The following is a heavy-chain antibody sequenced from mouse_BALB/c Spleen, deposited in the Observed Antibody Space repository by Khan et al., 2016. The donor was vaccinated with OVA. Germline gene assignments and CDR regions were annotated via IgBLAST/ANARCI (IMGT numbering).Heavy chain of an antibody. Sequence: QVQLKESGAELVRPGTSVKLSCKASGYTFTNYWINWVKQRPGQGLEWIGNIYPSDSYTNYNQNFKDKATLTVDKSSSPAYMQLSSPTSEDSAVYYCSREVGTMAYWGHGTLVTVSA. D-gene: IGHD1-1*02. V-gene: IGHV1-69*02. CDR3: SREVGTMAY. CDR1: GYTFTNYW. CDR2: IYPSDSYT. J-gene: IGHJ3*01.